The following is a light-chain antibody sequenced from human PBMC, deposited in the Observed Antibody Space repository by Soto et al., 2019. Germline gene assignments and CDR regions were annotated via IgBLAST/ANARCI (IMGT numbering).Light chain of an antibody. Sequence: DIQMTHSPSALPASVEDRVTITCPASQSISNWLAWYQQKPGTAPKVLIYHASNLQSGVPSRFSGSGSGTDFALTISSLQPEDFATYYCLQDYNYPRTFGQGTKVDIK. V-gene: IGKV1-5*01. CDR1: QSISNW. CDR3: LQDYNYPRT. CDR2: HAS. J-gene: IGKJ2*01.